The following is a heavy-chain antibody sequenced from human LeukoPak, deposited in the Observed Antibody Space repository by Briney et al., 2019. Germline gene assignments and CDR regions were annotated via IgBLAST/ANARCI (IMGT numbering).Heavy chain of an antibody. CDR1: GGSISSHY. CDR2: IYYSGST. J-gene: IGHJ5*02. CDR3: ARAYSGYDP. Sequence: SETLSLTCTVSGGSISSHYWSWIRQPPGKGLEWIGYIYYSGSTNYNPSLKSRVTISVDTSKNQFSLKLSSVTAADTAVYYCARAYSGYDPWGQGTLVTVSS. D-gene: IGHD5-12*01. V-gene: IGHV4-59*11.